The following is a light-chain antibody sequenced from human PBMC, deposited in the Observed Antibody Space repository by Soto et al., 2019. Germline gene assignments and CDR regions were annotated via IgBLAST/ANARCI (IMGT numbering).Light chain of an antibody. Sequence: QSVLTQPASVSGSPGQSITISCTGTSSDVGGYNYVSWYQQHPGKAPKFMIYDVSNRPSGVSDRFSGSKSGNTASLTVSGLQAEDEADYYCTSYAGTVAYVFGTGTKVTVL. J-gene: IGLJ1*01. CDR3: TSYAGTVAYV. CDR2: DVS. V-gene: IGLV2-14*01. CDR1: SSDVGGYNY.